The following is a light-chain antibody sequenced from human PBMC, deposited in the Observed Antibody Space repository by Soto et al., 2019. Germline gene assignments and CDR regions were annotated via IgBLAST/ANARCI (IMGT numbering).Light chain of an antibody. CDR2: DVN. V-gene: IGLV2-14*03. J-gene: IGLJ2*01. CDR3: TSWTTSTTMI. Sequence: QSVLTQPASVSGSPGQSFTISCTGSRSDNGAYNFVSWYQQHPGEVPKLILYDVNVRPSGVSNRFSGSKSGNTASLTISGLQAEDEADYYCTSWTTSTTMIFGGGTKVTVL. CDR1: RSDNGAYNF.